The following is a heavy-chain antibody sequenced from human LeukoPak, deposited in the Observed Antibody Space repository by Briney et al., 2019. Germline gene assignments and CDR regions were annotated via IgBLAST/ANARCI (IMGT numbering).Heavy chain of an antibody. CDR1: GFTFSTYA. V-gene: IGHV3-23*01. CDR2: TSGTGGST. Sequence: PGGSLRLSCAASGFTFSTYAMSWVRQAPGKGLEWVSATSGTGGSTYYADSVKGRFTISRDNSKNTLYLQMNSLRAEDTAVYYCAKDRVTVLTRGSFDYWGQGTLVTVSS. CDR3: AKDRVTVLTRGSFDY. J-gene: IGHJ4*02. D-gene: IGHD4-23*01.